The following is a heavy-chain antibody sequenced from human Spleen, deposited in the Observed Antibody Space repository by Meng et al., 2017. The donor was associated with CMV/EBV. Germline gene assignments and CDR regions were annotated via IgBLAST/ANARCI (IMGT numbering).Heavy chain of an antibody. Sequence: GESLKISCAASGFTFSDYWMAWVRQTPGKGLEWVANIKRDGSEKYYVDSVKGRFTISRDNSKNSLYLQMNSLRAEDTALYYCAKDKLRYFDQAYYYYYGMDVWGQGTTVTVSS. CDR2: IKRDGSEK. CDR1: GFTFSDYW. D-gene: IGHD3-9*01. V-gene: IGHV3-7*03. CDR3: AKDKLRYFDQAYYYYYGMDV. J-gene: IGHJ6*02.